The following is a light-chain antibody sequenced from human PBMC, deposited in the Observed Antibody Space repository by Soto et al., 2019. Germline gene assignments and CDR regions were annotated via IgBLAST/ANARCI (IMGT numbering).Light chain of an antibody. V-gene: IGLV1-44*01. CDR3: AAWDDSLSGSV. J-gene: IGLJ1*01. CDR1: NSNIGSNT. CDR2: SNN. Sequence: QSVLTQPPSASGTPGQRVTISCSGSNSNIGSNTVHWYQQLPGTAPKLLIYSNNQRPSGVPDRFSGSKSGTSASLAISGLQSEDEADYYCAAWDDSLSGSVFGTGTKVTVL.